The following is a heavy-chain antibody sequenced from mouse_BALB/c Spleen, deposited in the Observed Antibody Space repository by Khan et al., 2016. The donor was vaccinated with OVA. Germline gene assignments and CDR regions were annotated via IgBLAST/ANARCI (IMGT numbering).Heavy chain of an antibody. CDR2: ISYSGST. J-gene: IGHJ4*01. CDR3: ASELGRYYALDY. Sequence: VQLKESGPGLVKPSQSLSLTCTVTGYSITSDYAWNWIRQFPGNKLEWMGYISYSGSTTYNPSLKSRISITRDTSKEQLFLQLTSVTSEDTATYYCASELGRYYALDYWGQGTSVTVSS. D-gene: IGHD4-1*01. CDR1: GYSITSDYA. V-gene: IGHV3-2*02.